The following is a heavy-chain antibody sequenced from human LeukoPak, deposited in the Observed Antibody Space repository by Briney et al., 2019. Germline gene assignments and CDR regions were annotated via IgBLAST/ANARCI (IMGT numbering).Heavy chain of an antibody. CDR1: GFTFSSSW. J-gene: IGHJ4*02. D-gene: IGHD1-1*01. CDR2: IKSKTDGGTT. V-gene: IGHV3-15*01. CDR3: TTDISTTGTARFDY. Sequence: GGSLRLSCAASGFTFSSSWMTWVRQAPGKGLEWVGRIKSKTDGGTTDYAAPVKGRFTISRDDSKNTLYLQMNSLKTEDTAVYYCTTDISTTGTARFDYWGQGTLVTVSS.